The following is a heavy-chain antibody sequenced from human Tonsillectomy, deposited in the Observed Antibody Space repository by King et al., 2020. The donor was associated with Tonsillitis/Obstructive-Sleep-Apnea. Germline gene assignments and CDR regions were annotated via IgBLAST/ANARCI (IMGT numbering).Heavy chain of an antibody. Sequence: VQLQESGPGLVKPSETLSLICTVSGGSISSYYWSWIRQPPGKGLEWIGYIYYSGSTNYNPSLKSRVTISVDTSKNQFSLKLSSVTAADTAVYYCARDRGYCSSTSCYDFFDYWGQGTLVTVSS. CDR2: IYYSGST. V-gene: IGHV4-59*01. J-gene: IGHJ4*02. D-gene: IGHD2-2*01. CDR3: ARDRGYCSSTSCYDFFDY. CDR1: GGSISSYY.